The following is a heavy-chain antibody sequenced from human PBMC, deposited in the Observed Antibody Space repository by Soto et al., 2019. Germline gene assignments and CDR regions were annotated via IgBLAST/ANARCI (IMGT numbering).Heavy chain of an antibody. CDR2: ISAYNGNT. J-gene: IGHJ4*02. CDR3: ASVRRDDYGDYRPFDY. Sequence: ASVKVSCKASGYTFTSYGISWVRQAPGQGLEWMGWISAYNGNTNYAQRLQGRVTMTTDTSTSTAYMELRSLRSDDTAVYYCASVRRDDYGDYRPFDYWGQGTLVTVSS. CDR1: GYTFTSYG. D-gene: IGHD4-17*01. V-gene: IGHV1-18*01.